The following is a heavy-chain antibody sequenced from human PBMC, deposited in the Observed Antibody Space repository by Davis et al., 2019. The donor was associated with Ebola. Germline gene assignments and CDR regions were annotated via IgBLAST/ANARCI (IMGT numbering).Heavy chain of an antibody. V-gene: IGHV3-30*04. CDR2: ISYDGSNK. J-gene: IGHJ4*02. D-gene: IGHD1-26*01. CDR1: GFTFSSYA. CDR3: ARAFGSSDIHAFDY. Sequence: GESLKISCAASGFTFSSYAMHWVRQAPGKGLEWVAVISYDGSNKYYADSVKGRFTISRDNSKNTLYLQMNSLRAEDTAVYYCARAFGSSDIHAFDYWGQGTLVTVPS.